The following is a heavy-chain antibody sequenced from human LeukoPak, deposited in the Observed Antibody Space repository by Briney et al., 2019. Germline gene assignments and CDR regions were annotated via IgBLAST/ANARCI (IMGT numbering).Heavy chain of an antibody. Sequence: GGSLRLSCAASGFTFSSYAMHRVRQAPGKGLEWVAVISYDGSNKYYADSVKGRFTISRDNSKNTLYLQMNSLRAEDTAVYYCAREYDPGYSDYWGQGTLVTVSS. D-gene: IGHD3-10*01. CDR2: ISYDGSNK. J-gene: IGHJ4*02. V-gene: IGHV3-30*04. CDR3: AREYDPGYSDY. CDR1: GFTFSSYA.